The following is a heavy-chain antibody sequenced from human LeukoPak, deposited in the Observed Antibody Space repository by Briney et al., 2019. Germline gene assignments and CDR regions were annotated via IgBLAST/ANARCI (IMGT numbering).Heavy chain of an antibody. CDR1: GFTSTNYA. J-gene: IGHJ4*02. D-gene: IGHD5-12*01. Sequence: GGSLRLSCAASGFTSTNYAMNWVRQAPGKGLVWVSVLIGSSGSTDYADSVKGRFTISRDTSKNTLFLRMNSLRAEDTAIYYCAKGAYDYIEIGYFDSWGQGTLVTVSS. V-gene: IGHV3-23*01. CDR2: LIGSSGST. CDR3: AKGAYDYIEIGYFDS.